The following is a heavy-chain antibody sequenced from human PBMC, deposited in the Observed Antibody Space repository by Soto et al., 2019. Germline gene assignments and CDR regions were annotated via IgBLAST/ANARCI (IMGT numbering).Heavy chain of an antibody. CDR3: VRDVAFDYVN. D-gene: IGHD3-16*01. CDR1: GFSFSSYW. V-gene: IGHV3-7*01. Sequence: ESGGGLVQPGGSLRISCTVSGFSFSSYWMSWVRQAPGKGLEWVASIKQDESEKYYVDSVKGRFTISRDNVDDSLFLQMNSLSADDTAVYFCVRDVAFDYVNWGQGTLVIVSS. J-gene: IGHJ4*02. CDR2: IKQDESEK.